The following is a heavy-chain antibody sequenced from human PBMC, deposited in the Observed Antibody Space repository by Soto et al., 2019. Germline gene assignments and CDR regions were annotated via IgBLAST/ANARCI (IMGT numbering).Heavy chain of an antibody. V-gene: IGHV3-74*01. CDR2: INSDGSST. CDR3: ARVLMVTMVRGVIRRDDY. J-gene: IGHJ4*02. Sequence: EVQLVESGGGLVQPGGSLRLSCAASGFTFSSYWMHWVRQAPGKGLVWVSRINSDGSSTSYADSVKGRFTISRDNAKNTLYLQMNSLRAEDTAVYYCARVLMVTMVRGVIRRDDYWGQGTLVTVSS. D-gene: IGHD3-10*01. CDR1: GFTFSSYW.